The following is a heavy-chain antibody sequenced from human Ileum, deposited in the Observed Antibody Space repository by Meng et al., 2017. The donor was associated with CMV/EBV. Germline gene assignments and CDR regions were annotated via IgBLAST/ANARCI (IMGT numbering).Heavy chain of an antibody. CDR1: GGSISRHY. D-gene: IGHD4-11*01. CDR2: IFPTGST. J-gene: IGHJ6*02. V-gene: IGHV4-59*11. Sequence: GPLRLSCTVSGGSISRHYWSWIRQPPGKGLEWIAYIFPTGSTNYNPSLKSRVTISLDTSRNRFSLKLSSVTAADTAVYYCATQTSTVTTSYYYYYYAMDVWGQGTTVTVSS. CDR3: ATQTSTVTTSYYYYYYAMDV.